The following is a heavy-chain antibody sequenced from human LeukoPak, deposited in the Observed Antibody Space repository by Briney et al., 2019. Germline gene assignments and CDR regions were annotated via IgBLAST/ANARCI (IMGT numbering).Heavy chain of an antibody. J-gene: IGHJ6*02. V-gene: IGHV1-69*04. Sequence: GASVKVSCKASGGTFSSYAISGVRQAPGQGLEWMGRIIPILGIANYAQKFQGRVTITADKSTSTAYMELSSLRSEDTAVYYCARGQIVVVVAATPAFYYYGMDVWGQGTTVTVSS. D-gene: IGHD2-15*01. CDR3: ARGQIVVVVAATPAFYYYGMDV. CDR2: IIPILGIA. CDR1: GGTFSSYA.